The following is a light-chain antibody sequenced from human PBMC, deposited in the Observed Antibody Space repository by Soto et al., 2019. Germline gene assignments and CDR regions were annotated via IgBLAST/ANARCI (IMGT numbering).Light chain of an antibody. J-gene: IGKJ3*01. V-gene: IGKV1-27*01. Sequence: IQMTQSPTSMSASVGDRVTITCRARQGIRNSLAWYQQHPGKPPKLLIYAASTLQSGVPSRFSGSGSGTAFTLTIDSLQPEDVPTYSCQKYSSVPVFGPGTKVEI. CDR2: AAS. CDR1: QGIRNS. CDR3: QKYSSVPV.